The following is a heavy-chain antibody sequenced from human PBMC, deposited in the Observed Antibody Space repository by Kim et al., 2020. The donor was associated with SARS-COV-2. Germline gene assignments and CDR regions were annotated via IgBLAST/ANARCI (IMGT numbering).Heavy chain of an antibody. J-gene: IGHJ4*02. Sequence: GGSLRLSCAVSGFTFSAYGMNWVRQAPGKGLEWVAVISNNGENKDYADSVKGRFTISRDNSKNTLYLQMNSLRREDTAVYYCAKDQYSGNYLQRGTFHYWGQGTQVTVSS. V-gene: IGHV3-30*18. CDR2: ISNNGENK. D-gene: IGHD1-26*01. CDR3: AKDQYSGNYLQRGTFHY. CDR1: GFTFSAYG.